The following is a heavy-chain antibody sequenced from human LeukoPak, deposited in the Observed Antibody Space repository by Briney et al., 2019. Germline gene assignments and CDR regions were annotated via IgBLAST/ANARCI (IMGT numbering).Heavy chain of an antibody. Sequence: ASVKVSCKASGYTFTGYGISWVRQAPGQGLEWMGWISPYNGNTNYAGKFQGRVTMTKDTSTSTAYMEVRSLRSDDTAVYYCARSPAVAATRVDYRGQGTLVTVSS. J-gene: IGHJ4*02. CDR1: GYTFTGYG. D-gene: IGHD6-19*01. CDR3: ARSPAVAATRVDY. CDR2: ISPYNGNT. V-gene: IGHV1-18*01.